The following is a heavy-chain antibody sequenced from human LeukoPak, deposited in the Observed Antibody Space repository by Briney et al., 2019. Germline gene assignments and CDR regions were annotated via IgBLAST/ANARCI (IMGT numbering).Heavy chain of an antibody. D-gene: IGHD6-19*01. CDR1: GFTFRNFA. Sequence: GGSLRLSCAASGFTFRNFAMRWVRQAPAKGLEWVSTISGSGGSTFYADSVKGRFPISRDNSNNTLFLQMNSLRAEDTPIYFCAKAGSSGWSSSGGDYWGQGSLVTVSS. CDR2: ISGSGGST. J-gene: IGHJ4*02. V-gene: IGHV3-23*01. CDR3: AKAGSSGWSSSGGDY.